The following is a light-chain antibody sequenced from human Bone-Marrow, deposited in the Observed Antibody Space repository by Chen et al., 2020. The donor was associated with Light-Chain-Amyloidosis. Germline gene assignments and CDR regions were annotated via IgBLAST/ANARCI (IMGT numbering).Light chain of an antibody. CDR1: NLEDKY. Sequence: SYEVTQPPSVSVSPGQTVSISCSGNNLEDKYVSWYQQKTGRSPILVIYQDDKRPSGVPARFSGSSSGNTATLTISGTQAMDEADYYCQTWDSSTMLFGGGTKLIVL. CDR3: QTWDSSTML. J-gene: IGLJ3*02. CDR2: QDD. V-gene: IGLV3-1*01.